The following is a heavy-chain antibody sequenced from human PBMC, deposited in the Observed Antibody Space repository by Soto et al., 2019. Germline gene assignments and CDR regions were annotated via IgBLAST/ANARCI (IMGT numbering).Heavy chain of an antibody. V-gene: IGHV3-30-3*01. CDR2: ISYDGSNK. CDR3: ARAGRYCSGGSCYPPEY. CDR1: GFTFSSYA. D-gene: IGHD2-15*01. J-gene: IGHJ4*02. Sequence: QVQLVESGGGVVQPGRSLRLSCAASGFTFSSYAMHWVRQAPGKGLEWVAVISYDGSNKYYADSVKGRFTISRDNSKNTLYLQMNSLRAEDTAVYYCARAGRYCSGGSCYPPEYWGQGTLVTVSS.